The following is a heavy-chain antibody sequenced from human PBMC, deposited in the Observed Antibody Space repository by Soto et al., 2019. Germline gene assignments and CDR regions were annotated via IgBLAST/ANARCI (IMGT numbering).Heavy chain of an antibody. V-gene: IGHV4-39*01. Sequence: PSETLALTCTVSGGSISSRSYYWGWIRQPPGKGLEWIGNVYYGGSTYYNPSLKSRVTISVETSKSQFSLKLSSVTAADTAVYYCAGGDYYHSSGYYFYYYTTDVWGQGTTVTVSS. J-gene: IGHJ6*02. CDR1: GGSISSRSYY. D-gene: IGHD3-22*01. CDR3: AGGDYYHSSGYYFYYYTTDV. CDR2: VYYGGST.